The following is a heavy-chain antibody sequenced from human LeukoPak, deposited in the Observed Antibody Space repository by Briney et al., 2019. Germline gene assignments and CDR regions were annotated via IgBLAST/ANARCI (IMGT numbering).Heavy chain of an antibody. D-gene: IGHD4-17*01. V-gene: IGHV3-23*01. CDR1: GFTFSSFA. CDR2: ISATGGST. J-gene: IGHJ4*02. Sequence: QSGGSLRLSCAASGFTFSSFAMSWVRQAAGKGLEWVSIISATGGSTYYADSVKGRFTISRDNSKNTLYLQMNRLRAEDTAAYYCAKVGAETNYGDPYYFDYWGQGTLVTVSS. CDR3: AKVGAETNYGDPYYFDY.